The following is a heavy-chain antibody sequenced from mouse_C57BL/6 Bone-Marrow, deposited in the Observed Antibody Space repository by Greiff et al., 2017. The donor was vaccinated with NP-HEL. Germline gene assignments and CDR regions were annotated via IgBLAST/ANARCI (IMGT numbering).Heavy chain of an antibody. CDR1: GYTFTSYW. CDR2: IYPGSGST. J-gene: IGHJ4*01. V-gene: IGHV1-55*01. Sequence: VQLQQPGAELVKPGASVKMSCKASGYTFTSYWITWVKQRPGQGLEWIGDIYPGSGSTNYNEKFKSKATLTVDTSSSTAYMQLSSLTSEDSAVYYCARSPLTGTRAMDYWGQGTSVTVSS. CDR3: ARSPLTGTRAMDY. D-gene: IGHD4-1*01.